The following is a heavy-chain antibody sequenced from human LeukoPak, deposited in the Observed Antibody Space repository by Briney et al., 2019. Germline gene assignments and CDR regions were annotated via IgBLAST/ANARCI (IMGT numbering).Heavy chain of an antibody. V-gene: IGHV4-34*01. CDR2: INHSGST. CDR1: GGSFSGYY. CDR3: ARAPLGFGRAHNWFDP. J-gene: IGHJ5*02. D-gene: IGHD3-10*01. Sequence: PSETLSLTCAVYGGSFSGYYWSWIRQPPGKGLEWIGEINHSGSTNYNPSLKSRVTISVDTSKNQFSLKLSSVTAADTAVYYCARAPLGFGRAHNWFDPWGQGTLVTVSS.